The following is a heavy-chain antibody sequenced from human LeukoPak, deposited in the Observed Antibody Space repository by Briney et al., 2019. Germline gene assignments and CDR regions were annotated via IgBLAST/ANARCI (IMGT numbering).Heavy chain of an antibody. D-gene: IGHD6-6*01. CDR1: GGSISSGDYY. CDR2: IYYSGST. V-gene: IGHV4-30-4*01. J-gene: IGHJ4*02. CDR3: ARASGQRYSSSSPYFDY. Sequence: NTSQTLSLTCTVSGGSISSGDYYWSWIRQPPGKGLEWIGYIYYSGSTYYNPSLKSRVTISVDTSKDQFSLKLSSVTAADTAVYYCARASGQRYSSSSPYFDYWGQGTLVTVSS.